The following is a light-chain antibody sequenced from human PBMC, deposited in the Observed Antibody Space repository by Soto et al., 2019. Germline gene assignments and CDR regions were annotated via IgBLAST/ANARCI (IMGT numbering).Light chain of an antibody. CDR3: SSYSISTAYL. CDR2: EVS. Sequence: QSVLTQPASVSGSPGQSITISCTGTSSDVGGYDYVSWYQLHPGKAPNLMVFEVSNRPSGVSYRFSGSKSGNTASLTISGLQAQDEADYFCSSYSISTAYLFGTGTKVTVV. V-gene: IGLV2-14*01. CDR1: SSDVGGYDY. J-gene: IGLJ1*01.